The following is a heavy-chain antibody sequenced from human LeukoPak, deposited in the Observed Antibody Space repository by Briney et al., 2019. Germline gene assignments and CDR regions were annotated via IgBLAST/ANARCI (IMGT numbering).Heavy chain of an antibody. CDR1: GFTFSNYG. CDR2: ISSSSSLI. J-gene: IGHJ1*01. D-gene: IGHD4-17*01. V-gene: IGHV3-48*04. Sequence: GGSLRLSCAASGFTFSNYGMNWVRQAPGKGLEWISYISSSSSLIYYADSAKGRFTISRDNAKNSLYLQMNSLRAEDTAVYYCARDFVYGDSLEYFQDWGQGTLVTVSS. CDR3: ARDFVYGDSLEYFQD.